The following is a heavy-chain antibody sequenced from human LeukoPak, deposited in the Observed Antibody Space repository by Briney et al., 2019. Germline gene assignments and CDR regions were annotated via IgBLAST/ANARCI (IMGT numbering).Heavy chain of an antibody. CDR1: GDSISSSSYY. CDR3: AGRGLGNYYES. CDR2: IFYSGST. V-gene: IGHV4-39*01. D-gene: IGHD6-6*01. J-gene: IGHJ4*02. Sequence: PSETLSLTCTVSGDSISSSSYYWGWIRQPPGKGLERIGSIFYSGSTYYNPSLKNRVTISVETSRNQFSLKLTSVTAADTAVYYCAGRGLGNYYESWGQGTVVTVSP.